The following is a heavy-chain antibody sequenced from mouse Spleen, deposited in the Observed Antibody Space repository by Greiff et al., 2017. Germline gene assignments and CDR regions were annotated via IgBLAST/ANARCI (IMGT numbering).Heavy chain of an antibody. J-gene: IGHJ3*01. CDR2: ISNGGGST. CDR1: GFTFSSYT. V-gene: IGHV5-12-2*01. CDR3: ARGAGTPFAY. Sequence: EVMLVESGGGLVQPGGSLKLSCAASGFTFSSYTMSWVRQTPEKRLEWVAYISNGGGSTYYPDTVKGRFTISRDNAKNTLYLQMSSLKSEDTAMYYCARGAGTPFAYWGQGTLVTVSA. D-gene: IGHD4-1*01.